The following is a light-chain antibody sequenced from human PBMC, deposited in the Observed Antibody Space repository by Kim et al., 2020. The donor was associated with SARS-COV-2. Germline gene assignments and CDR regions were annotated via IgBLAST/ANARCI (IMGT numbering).Light chain of an antibody. CDR2: GAS. J-gene: IGKJ2*01. CDR3: QQYHKLPYT. CDR1: QDIIRY. Sequence: DIQMTQSPSSLSASVGDRVTITCQASQDIIRYLNWYQQKPGKAPKLLIYGASNLEAGVPSRFSASGSGTDFTFTISNLQPEDAATYHCQQYHKLPYTFGQGTKLEI. V-gene: IGKV1-33*01.